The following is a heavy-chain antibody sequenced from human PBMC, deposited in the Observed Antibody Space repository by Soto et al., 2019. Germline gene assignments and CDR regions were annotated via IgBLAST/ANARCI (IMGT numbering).Heavy chain of an antibody. CDR3: ARPPNYYDSRGYYGY. V-gene: IGHV3-21*01. Sequence: EVQLVESGGGLVKPGGSLRLSCAASGFTFSSYSMNWVRQAPGKGLEWVSSISSSSSYIYYADSVKGRFTISIDNAKNSLYLQMNSLRADDTAVYYCARPPNYYDSRGYYGYWGQGTLVTVSS. J-gene: IGHJ4*02. CDR2: ISSSSSYI. CDR1: GFTFSSYS. D-gene: IGHD3-22*01.